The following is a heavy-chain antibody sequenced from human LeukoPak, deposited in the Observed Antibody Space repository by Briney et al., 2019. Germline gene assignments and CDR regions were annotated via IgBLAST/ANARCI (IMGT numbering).Heavy chain of an antibody. D-gene: IGHD6-6*01. J-gene: IGHJ4*02. Sequence: GGSLRLSCAASGFTFSSYAMSWVRQAPGKGLEWVLAITGDGSSTYYADSVKGRFTISRDNSKNTLYLQMNSLRAEDTAVYYCAKGSSSSRPYYFDYWGRGTLVTVSS. CDR2: ITGDGSST. CDR1: GFTFSSYA. CDR3: AKGSSSSRPYYFDY. V-gene: IGHV3-23*01.